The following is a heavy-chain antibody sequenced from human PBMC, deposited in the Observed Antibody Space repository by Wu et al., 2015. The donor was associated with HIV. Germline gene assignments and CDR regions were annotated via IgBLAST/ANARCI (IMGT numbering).Heavy chain of an antibody. CDR2: INPDTGDT. V-gene: IGHV1-2*02. CDR1: GYTFTGHY. J-gene: IGHJ1*01. Sequence: QVQLVQSGAEVKKPGASVQVSCKASGYTFTGHYMHWVRQAPGQGLEWMGWINPDTGDTKCEQRFQGRVTMTRDTFTSTAYMDLRSLRSDDTAVYFCAREVYGSASSSKYLQDWGQGTLVTVAS. CDR3: AREVYGSASSSKYLQD. D-gene: IGHD3-10*01.